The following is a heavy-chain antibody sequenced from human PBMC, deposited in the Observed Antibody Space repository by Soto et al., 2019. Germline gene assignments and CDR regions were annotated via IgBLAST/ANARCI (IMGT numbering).Heavy chain of an antibody. V-gene: IGHV3-23*01. CDR3: AKNFYFDS. CDR2: INAVDEYT. J-gene: IGHJ4*02. CDR1: GFTFSSYA. Sequence: PGGSLRLSCAASGFTFSSYAMSWVRQAPGKGLEWVSSINAVDEYTKYADSVKGRFTISRDNPKNTVYLQMNSLRAVDTAVYYCAKNFYFDSWGQGTLVTVSS.